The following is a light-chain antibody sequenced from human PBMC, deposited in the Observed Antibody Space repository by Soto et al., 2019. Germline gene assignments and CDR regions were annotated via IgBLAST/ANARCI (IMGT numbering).Light chain of an antibody. CDR2: EVT. CDR3: NSYTTLSNRV. V-gene: IGLV2-14*01. J-gene: IGLJ1*01. Sequence: QSVLTQPASVSRSPGQSITISCTGTSSDIGAYNYVSWYQQHPGKAPKLLIYEVTNRPSGVSDRFSGSKSGNTASLTISGLQAEDEANYYCNSYTTLSNRVFGTGTKVTGL. CDR1: SSDIGAYNY.